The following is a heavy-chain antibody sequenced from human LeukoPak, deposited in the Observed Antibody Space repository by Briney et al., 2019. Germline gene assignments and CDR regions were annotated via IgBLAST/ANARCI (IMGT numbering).Heavy chain of an antibody. J-gene: IGHJ3*02. CDR1: GGLVSTDCYF. D-gene: IGHD2-2*02. CDR3: AGYREPHDHLPHTLTI. Sequence: SRTLSLTCSVSGGLVSTDCYFWNWLRQPAGKELEWIGRVYSSGTTHYNPSLNSRVTMSVDTSKNLFSLRLSSATAADTAVYYCAGYREPHDHLPHTLTIWGQGTMVAVSS. V-gene: IGHV4-61*02. CDR2: VYSSGTT.